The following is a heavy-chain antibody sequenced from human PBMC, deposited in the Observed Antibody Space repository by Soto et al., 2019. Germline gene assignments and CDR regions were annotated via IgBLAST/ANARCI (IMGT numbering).Heavy chain of an antibody. CDR2: INPNSGGT. CDR1: GYTFTGYY. V-gene: IGHV1-2*04. CDR3: ACGYSYGIDY. Sequence: VASVKVSCTDSGYTFTGYYMHCVRQAPGQGLEWMGWINPNSGGTNYAQKFQGWVTMTRDTSISTAYMELSRLRSDDTAVYYCACGYSYGIDYWGQGTLVTVSS. D-gene: IGHD5-18*01. J-gene: IGHJ4*02.